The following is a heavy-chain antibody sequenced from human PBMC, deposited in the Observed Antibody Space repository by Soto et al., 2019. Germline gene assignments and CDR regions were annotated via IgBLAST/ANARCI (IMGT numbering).Heavy chain of an antibody. J-gene: IGHJ5*02. CDR3: ARVGGVVLVTPTNWFAP. CDR1: GGSFSGYY. D-gene: IGHD2-15*01. Sequence: QVQLQQWGAGLLKPSETLSLTCAVYGGSFSGYYWSWIRQPPGKGLEWIGEINHSGSTNYNPSLKPRVTICVDAYTHQFSLELRSVTAADTAVYYCARVGGVVLVTPTNWFAPWGQGTLVNVSS. V-gene: IGHV4-34*01. CDR2: INHSGST.